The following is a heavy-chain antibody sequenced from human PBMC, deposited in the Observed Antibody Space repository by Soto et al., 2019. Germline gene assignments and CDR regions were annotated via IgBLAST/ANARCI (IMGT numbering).Heavy chain of an antibody. CDR1: GGSISSYY. CDR3: ARRTGSSTYYFDY. J-gene: IGHJ4*02. CDR2: IDYSGIT. Sequence: SETLSLTCAVSGGSISSYYWSWIRQPPGKGLEWIGFIDYSGITNYNPSLKSRLTISVDTSKNHFSLNLSSVTAADTAVYYCARRTGSSTYYFDYWGQGALVTVSS. V-gene: IGHV4-59*08. D-gene: IGHD6-6*01.